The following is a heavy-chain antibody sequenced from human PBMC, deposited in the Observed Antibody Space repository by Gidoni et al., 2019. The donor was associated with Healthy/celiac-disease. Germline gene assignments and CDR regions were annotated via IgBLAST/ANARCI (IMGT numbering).Heavy chain of an antibody. V-gene: IGHV4-61*02. Sequence: QVQLQESGPGLVKPSQTLSLTCTVSGGSISSGSYYWSWIRQPAGKGLELIGRIYTSGSANYNPSLKRRVTISVDTSKNQFSLKLSSVTAADTAVYYCASGPYYDILTWGQGTLVTVSS. CDR2: IYTSGSA. CDR1: GGSISSGSYY. J-gene: IGHJ4*02. CDR3: ASGPYYDILT. D-gene: IGHD3-9*01.